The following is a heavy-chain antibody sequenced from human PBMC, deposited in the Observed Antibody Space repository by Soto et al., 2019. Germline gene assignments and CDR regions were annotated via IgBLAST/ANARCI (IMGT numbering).Heavy chain of an antibody. CDR3: ARDPGIAAAGTAFDI. J-gene: IGHJ3*02. CDR1: GFTFSSYW. Sequence: GGSLRLSCAASGFTFSSYWMSWDRQAPGKGLEWVANIKQDGSEKYYVDSVKGRFTISRDNAKNSLYLQMNSLRAEDTAVYYCARDPGIAAAGTAFDIWGQGTMVTVSS. D-gene: IGHD6-13*01. V-gene: IGHV3-7*01. CDR2: IKQDGSEK.